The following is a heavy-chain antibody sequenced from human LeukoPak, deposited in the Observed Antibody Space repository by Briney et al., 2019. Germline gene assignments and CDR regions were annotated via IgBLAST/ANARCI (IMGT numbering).Heavy chain of an antibody. Sequence: PSETLSLTCTVSGGSISSSSYYWGWIRQPPGKGLEWIGSIYYSGSTYYNPSLKSRVTISVDTSKTQFSLKLSSVTAADTAVYYCARVGYSSSWYRYNWFDPWGQGTLVTVSS. CDR3: ARVGYSSSWYRYNWFDP. D-gene: IGHD6-13*01. V-gene: IGHV4-39*07. J-gene: IGHJ5*02. CDR2: IYYSGST. CDR1: GGSISSSSYY.